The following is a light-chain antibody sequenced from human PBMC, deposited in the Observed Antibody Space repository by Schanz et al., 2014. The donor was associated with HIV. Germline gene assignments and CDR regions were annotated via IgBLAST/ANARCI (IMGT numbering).Light chain of an antibody. Sequence: QSALTQPASVSGSPGQSITISCTGTSSDVGGYNYVSWYQQHPGKAPKLMIYDVSNRPSGVSSRFSGSKSGNTASLTISGLQAEDEADYYCSSYTSGNTYVFGTGTKLTVL. J-gene: IGLJ1*01. V-gene: IGLV2-14*03. CDR1: SSDVGGYNY. CDR3: SSYTSGNTYV. CDR2: DVS.